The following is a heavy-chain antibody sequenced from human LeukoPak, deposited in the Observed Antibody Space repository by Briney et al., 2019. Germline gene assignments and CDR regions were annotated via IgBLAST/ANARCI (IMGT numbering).Heavy chain of an antibody. Sequence: GESLKISCQGSGYSFSTYWITWVRQMPGKGLEWMGIIYPGDSDTRYSPSFQGQVTISADKSISTAYLQWSSLKASDTAMYYCARKSHYSRDWFDPWGQGTLVTVSS. CDR3: ARKSHYSRDWFDP. J-gene: IGHJ5*02. V-gene: IGHV5-51*01. CDR2: IYPGDSDT. CDR1: GYSFSTYW. D-gene: IGHD4-11*01.